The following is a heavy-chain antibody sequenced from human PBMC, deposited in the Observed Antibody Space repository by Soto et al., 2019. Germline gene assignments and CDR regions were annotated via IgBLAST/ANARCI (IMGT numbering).Heavy chain of an antibody. J-gene: IGHJ4*02. Sequence: PSETLSLTCTVSGGSLSSSSYYWGWIRQPPGKGLEWIGSIYYSGSTYYNPSLKSRVTISVDTSKNQFSLKLMSLSAADTAVYYCGRLEGLATISYYFDYWGQGALVTVSS. D-gene: IGHD3-9*01. V-gene: IGHV4-39*01. CDR3: GRLEGLATISYYFDY. CDR1: GGSLSSSSYY. CDR2: IYYSGST.